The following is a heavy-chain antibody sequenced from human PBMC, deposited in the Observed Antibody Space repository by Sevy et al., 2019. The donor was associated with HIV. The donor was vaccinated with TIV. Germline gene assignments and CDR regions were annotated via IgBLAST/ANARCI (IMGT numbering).Heavy chain of an antibody. CDR3: ARALYSSSSDWAFDI. Sequence: GGSLRLSCAASGFTFSSYSMNWVRQAPGKGLEWVSCISSSSSYIYYADSVKGRFTISRDNAKNSLYLQMNSLRAEDTAVYYCARALYSSSSDWAFDIWGQGTMVTVSS. V-gene: IGHV3-21*01. J-gene: IGHJ3*02. CDR2: ISSSSSYI. CDR1: GFTFSSYS. D-gene: IGHD6-6*01.